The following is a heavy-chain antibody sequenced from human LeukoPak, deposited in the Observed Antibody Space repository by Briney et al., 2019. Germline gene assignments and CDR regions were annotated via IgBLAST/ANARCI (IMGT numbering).Heavy chain of an antibody. D-gene: IGHD3-10*01. CDR1: GFTFSSYS. CDR2: ISSSSSYI. J-gene: IGHJ5*02. Sequence: KPGGSLRLSCAASGFTFSSYSMNWVRQAPGKGLEWVSSISSSSSYIYYADSVKGRFTISRDNAKNSLYLQMNSLRAEDTAVYYCARDQYGRRLLSRGFDPWGQGTLVTVSS. V-gene: IGHV3-21*01. CDR3: ARDQYGRRLLSRGFDP.